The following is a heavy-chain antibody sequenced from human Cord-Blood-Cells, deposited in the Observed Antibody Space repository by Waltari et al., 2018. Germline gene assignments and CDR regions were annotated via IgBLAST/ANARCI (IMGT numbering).Heavy chain of an antibody. Sequence: EVQLVESGGGLVKPGGALRLSCAASGFTFSSYSVNWVRQAPEKGMAWVSSISSSSSYIYYAVSVKGRVTISRDNAKNSLYLQMNSLGSEDTAVYYCAREFDYWGQGTLVTVSS. V-gene: IGHV3-21*01. CDR3: AREFDY. CDR1: GFTFSSYS. J-gene: IGHJ4*02. CDR2: ISSSSSYI.